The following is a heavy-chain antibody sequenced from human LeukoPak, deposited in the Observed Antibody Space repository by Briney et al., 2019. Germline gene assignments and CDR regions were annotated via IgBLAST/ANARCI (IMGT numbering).Heavy chain of an antibody. CDR1: GYTVTSYG. J-gene: IGHJ5*02. Sequence: ASVKVSCKASGYTVTSYGISWVRQAPGQGLEWVGWISAYNGSKNYAQKLQGRVTTTTDTSTSTAYMELRSLRSDDTAVYYCARALRILGYCSSTSRLENWFDPWGQGTLVTVSS. CDR3: ARALRILGYCSSTSRLENWFDP. D-gene: IGHD2-2*01. V-gene: IGHV1-18*01. CDR2: ISAYNGSK.